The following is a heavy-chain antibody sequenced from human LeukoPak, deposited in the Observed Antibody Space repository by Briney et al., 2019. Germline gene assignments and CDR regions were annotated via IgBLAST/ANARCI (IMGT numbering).Heavy chain of an antibody. CDR3: ARGGTPFYDSSGYDAFDI. V-gene: IGHV3-13*01. CDR2: IGTAGDT. CDR1: GFTFSSYD. Sequence: GRSLRLSCAASGFTFSSYDMHWVRQATGKGLEWVSAIGTAGDTYYPGSVKGRFTISRENAKNSLYLQMNSLRAGDAAVYYCARGGTPFYDSSGYDAFDIWGQGTMVTVSS. J-gene: IGHJ3*02. D-gene: IGHD3-22*01.